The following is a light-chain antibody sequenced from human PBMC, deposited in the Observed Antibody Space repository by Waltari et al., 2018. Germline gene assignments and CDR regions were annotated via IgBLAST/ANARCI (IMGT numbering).Light chain of an antibody. CDR1: THYAGCSNL. CDR3: CSYAGGNTWV. CDR2: EDS. V-gene: IGLV2-23*01. J-gene: IGLJ3*02. Sequence: HSALTQPASVSGSPGQSITITCTGSTHYAGCSNLVSLYQQHPGQAPKLMIYEDSKWPSGVSHRFSGSKSGNTASLAISGLQADDEADYYCCSYAGGNTWVFGGGTKLTVL.